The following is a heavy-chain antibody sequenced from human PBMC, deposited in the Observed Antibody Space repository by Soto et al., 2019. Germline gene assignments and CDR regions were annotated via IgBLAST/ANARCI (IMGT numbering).Heavy chain of an antibody. CDR2: ISSSSSTI. CDR1: GFTFSSYS. D-gene: IGHD5-18*01. CDR3: ARDYSSYGPFDD. J-gene: IGHJ4*02. Sequence: PGGSLRLSCAASGFTFSSYSMNWVRQAPGKGLEWVSYISSSSSTIYYADSVKGRFTISRDNAKNSLYLQMNSLRAEDTAVYYCARDYSSYGPFDDWGEGTLVTVCS. V-gene: IGHV3-48*01.